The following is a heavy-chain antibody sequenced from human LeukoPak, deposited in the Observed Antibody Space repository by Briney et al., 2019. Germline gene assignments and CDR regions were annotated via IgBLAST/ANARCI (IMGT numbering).Heavy chain of an antibody. CDR1: GFTFSTYA. Sequence: PGGSLRLSCAASGFTFSTYAMSWVRQAPGKGLEWVSLISGSGGSTYYADSVKGRFTISRDNGKNTLSLQMNSLRAEDTALYYCGKERLTTTTFDSWGRGTLVTVSS. J-gene: IGHJ4*02. CDR3: GKERLTTTTFDS. V-gene: IGHV3-23*01. CDR2: ISGSGGST. D-gene: IGHD4-11*01.